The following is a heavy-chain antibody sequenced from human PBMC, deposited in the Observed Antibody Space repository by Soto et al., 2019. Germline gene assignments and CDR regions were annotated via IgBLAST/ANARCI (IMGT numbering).Heavy chain of an antibody. D-gene: IGHD5-12*01. CDR2: IYYSGSI. Sequence: QVQLQESGPGLVKPSETLSLTCTVSAGSISDYYWSWIRQPPGKGLEWIGYIYYSGSINYNPSLTSRVTVSVDTSKDHFSLKVYSVTAADTAVYYCARQGRAYDWNFDYWGQGTLVTVST. V-gene: IGHV4-59*08. CDR3: ARQGRAYDWNFDY. J-gene: IGHJ4*02. CDR1: AGSISDYY.